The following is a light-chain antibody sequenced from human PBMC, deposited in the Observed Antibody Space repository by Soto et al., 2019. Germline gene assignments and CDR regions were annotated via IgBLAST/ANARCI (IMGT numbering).Light chain of an antibody. CDR2: DVS. V-gene: IGLV2-11*01. CDR1: SSDVGGYNY. J-gene: IGLJ1*01. Sequence: QSVLTQPRSVSGSPGQSVTISCTGTSSDVGGYNYVSWYQQHPDKAPKLMIYDVSQRPSGVPGRFSGSKSGNTASLTISGLQTEDEADYAACSFTGSHTLSVIGTGTKVTVL. CDR3: CSFTGSHTLSV.